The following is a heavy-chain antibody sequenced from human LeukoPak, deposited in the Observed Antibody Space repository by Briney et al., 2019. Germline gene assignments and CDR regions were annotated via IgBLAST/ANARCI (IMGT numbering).Heavy chain of an antibody. CDR3: ARDLAGPPQEAFDI. V-gene: IGHV3-7*01. Sequence: PGGSLRLSCAASGLTFSSYWVSWVRQAPGKGLEWVANIKQDGSEKHYVDSVTGRFTISRDNAKNSLYQQMNSLRADDTAVYYCARDLAGPPQEAFDIWGQGTMVIVSS. CDR2: IKQDGSEK. J-gene: IGHJ3*02. CDR1: GLTFSSYW.